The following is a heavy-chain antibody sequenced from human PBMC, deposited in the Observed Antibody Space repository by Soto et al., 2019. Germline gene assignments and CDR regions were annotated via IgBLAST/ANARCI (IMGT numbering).Heavy chain of an antibody. CDR2: ISYSGNT. V-gene: IGHV4-31*03. CDR1: GGSISSGGYY. Sequence: QVQLQESGPGLVQPSQTLSLTCTVSGGSISSGGYYWSWIRQHPGTGLEWIGHISYSGNTYYNTSLKSRVTISVDTSRNQFSQIVNSLTDADKAVYYCARGVLHWGQGTLVTVSS. J-gene: IGHJ4*01. CDR3: ARGVLH.